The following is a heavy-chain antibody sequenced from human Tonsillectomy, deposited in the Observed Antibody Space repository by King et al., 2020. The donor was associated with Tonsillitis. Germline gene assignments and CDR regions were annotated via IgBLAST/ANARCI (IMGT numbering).Heavy chain of an antibody. CDR2: ISGSGCST. CDR3: AKVVSTAMGYYFDY. CDR1: GFTFSSSA. Sequence: VQLVESGGGLVQPGGSLRLSCAASGFTFSSSAMAWVRQAPGKGLEWVSGISGSGCSTYYADSVKGRFTISRDNSQNTLYLQMNILGAEDTALYYCAKVVSTAMGYYFDYWGQGTLVTVSS. D-gene: IGHD5-18*01. V-gene: IGHV3-23*04. J-gene: IGHJ4*02.